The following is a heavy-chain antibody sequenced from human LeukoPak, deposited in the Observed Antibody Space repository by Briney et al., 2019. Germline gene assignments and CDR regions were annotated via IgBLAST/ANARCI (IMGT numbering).Heavy chain of an antibody. CDR1: GGSISTYY. J-gene: IGHJ4*02. Sequence: SETLSLTCTVSGGSISTYYWVWIRQPPGKGLEWIGHIYDSGSPTYKSSLKSRVTISVDTSKSQFPLRLTSVTAADTAVYYCAREADDYYFDYWGQGTLVTVSS. CDR2: IYDSGSP. V-gene: IGHV4-59*12. D-gene: IGHD2-21*02. CDR3: AREADDYYFDY.